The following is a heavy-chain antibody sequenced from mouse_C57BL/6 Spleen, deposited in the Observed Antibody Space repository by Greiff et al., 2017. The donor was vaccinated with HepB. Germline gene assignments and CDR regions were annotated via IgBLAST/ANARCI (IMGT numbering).Heavy chain of an antibody. CDR2: IDPENGDT. D-gene: IGHD1-1*01. J-gene: IGHJ4*01. CDR3: TSSTVVATERAMDY. CDR1: GFNIKDDY. Sequence: EVQLQQSGAELVRPGASVKLSCTASGFNIKDDYMHWVKQRPEQGLEWIGWIDPENGDTEYASKFQGKATITADTSSNTSYLQLSSLASEDTAVYYWTSSTVVATERAMDYWGQGTSVTVSS. V-gene: IGHV14-4*01.